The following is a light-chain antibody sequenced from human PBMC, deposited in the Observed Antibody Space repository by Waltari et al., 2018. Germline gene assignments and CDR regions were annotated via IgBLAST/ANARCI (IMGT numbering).Light chain of an antibody. Sequence: QSVVTQPPSVSGTPGQRVTISCSGSHSNVGSNFVYWYQQVPGSAPKLLIYRNSQRPSGVPDRFSGSKSGTSASLAISGLRSDDEADYFCSTWDDGLSASPVIFGGGTRLTVL. J-gene: IGLJ2*01. CDR2: RNS. CDR1: HSNVGSNF. V-gene: IGLV1-47*01. CDR3: STWDDGLSASPVI.